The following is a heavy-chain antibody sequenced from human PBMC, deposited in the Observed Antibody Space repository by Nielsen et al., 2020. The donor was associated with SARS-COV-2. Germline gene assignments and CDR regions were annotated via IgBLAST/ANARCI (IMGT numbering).Heavy chain of an antibody. CDR1: GFTFSSHS. CDR3: ARDGPTRATATDY. CDR2: ISRGSSYT. V-gene: IGHV3-21*03. J-gene: IGHJ4*02. D-gene: IGHD2-2*01. Sequence: GESLKISCAASGFTFSSHSMNWVRQAPGKGLEWVSSISRGSSYTYYADSVKGRFTISRDNSKNTLYLQMNSLRAEDTAVYYCARDGPTRATATDYWGQGTLVTVSS.